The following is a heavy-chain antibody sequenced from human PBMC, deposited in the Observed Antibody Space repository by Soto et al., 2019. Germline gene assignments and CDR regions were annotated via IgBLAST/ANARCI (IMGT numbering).Heavy chain of an antibody. CDR2: IYESGYA. D-gene: IGHD5-12*01. V-gene: IGHV4-59*01. Sequence: PSETLTLTCTVSGGSISSYYWSWIRQTPGWGLEWIGHIYESGYAKYNPSLQSRVTISIDTAKNQFSLKLRSVTAADTAVYYCAKDADYNDYRFDPWGQGAQVTVSS. CDR1: GGSISSYY. J-gene: IGHJ5*02. CDR3: AKDADYNDYRFDP.